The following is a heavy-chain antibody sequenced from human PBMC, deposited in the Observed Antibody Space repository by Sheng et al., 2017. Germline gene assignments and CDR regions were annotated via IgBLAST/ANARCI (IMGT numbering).Heavy chain of an antibody. CDR3: ARHLATEAFDI. V-gene: IGHV1-69*13. CDR2: IIFAFGTT. CDR1: GGTFNRYC. Sequence: QVHLVQSGAEVKKPRSSVKVSCKASGGTFNRYCVSWVRQFPGHGLEWMGGIIFAFGTTNYAQDMQGRVTISADQSTNTVYMELSSLRSDDTGIYYCARHLATEAFDIWGPGTMVSVSS. J-gene: IGHJ3*02.